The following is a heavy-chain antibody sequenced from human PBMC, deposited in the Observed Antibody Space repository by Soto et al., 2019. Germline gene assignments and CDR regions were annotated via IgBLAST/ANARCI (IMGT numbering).Heavy chain of an antibody. V-gene: IGHV1-69*13. CDR3: ARDYYYDSSVIIPWFDP. D-gene: IGHD3-22*01. J-gene: IGHJ5*02. CDR2: IIPIFGTA. CDR1: GGGFSSYA. Sequence: GASVKVSCEACGGGFSSYAMSWVRQAPGQGLEWMGGIIPIFGTANYAQKFQGRVTITADESTSTAYMELSSLRSEDTAVYYCARDYYYDSSVIIPWFDPWGQGTLVTVSS.